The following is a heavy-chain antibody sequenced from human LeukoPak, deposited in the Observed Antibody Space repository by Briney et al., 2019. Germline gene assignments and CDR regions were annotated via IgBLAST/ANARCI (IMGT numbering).Heavy chain of an antibody. D-gene: IGHD1-26*01. V-gene: IGHV3-53*05. CDR2: IYSGGST. CDR3: ARVTFSGSYFHYFDY. J-gene: IGHJ4*02. CDR1: GFTVSSNY. Sequence: GGSLRLSCAASGFTVSSNYMSWVRQAPGKGLEWVSVIYSGGSTYYADSVKGRFTISRDNSKNTLYLQMNSLRAEDTAMYYCARVTFSGSYFHYFDYWGQGTLVTVSS.